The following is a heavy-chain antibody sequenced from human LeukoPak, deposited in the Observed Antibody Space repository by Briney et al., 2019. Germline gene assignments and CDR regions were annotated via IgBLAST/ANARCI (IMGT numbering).Heavy chain of an antibody. Sequence: GGSLRLSCAASGFTVSGNYMSWVGQAAGKGLVGVSRINSDGSSTSYADSVKGRFTISRDNAKNTLYLQMNSLRVEDTAVYYCAREAYYDSSGPFDPWGQGTLVTVSS. CDR3: AREAYYDSSGPFDP. CDR1: GFTVSGNY. D-gene: IGHD3-22*01. V-gene: IGHV3-74*01. J-gene: IGHJ5*02. CDR2: INSDGSST.